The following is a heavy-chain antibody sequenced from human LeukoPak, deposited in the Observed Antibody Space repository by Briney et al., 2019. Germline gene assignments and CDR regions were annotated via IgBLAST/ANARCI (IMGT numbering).Heavy chain of an antibody. CDR3: AKGGGHIVVVPAAMGAFDI. V-gene: IGHV3-7*01. CDR2: IKEDGSEK. D-gene: IGHD2-2*01. CDR1: GFTFSTNW. J-gene: IGHJ3*02. Sequence: GGSLRLSCAASGFTFSTNWMSWVRQAPGKGLEWVANIKEDGSEKYYVDSVKGRFIISRDNAKNSLYLQMNSLRAEDTAVYYCAKGGGHIVVVPAAMGAFDIWGQGTMVTVSS.